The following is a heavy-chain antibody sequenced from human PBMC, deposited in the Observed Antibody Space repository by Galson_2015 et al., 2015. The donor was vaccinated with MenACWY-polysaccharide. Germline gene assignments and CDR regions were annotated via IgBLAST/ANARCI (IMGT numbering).Heavy chain of an antibody. CDR3: ARPGGLWFGESGGYYYGMDV. J-gene: IGHJ6*02. D-gene: IGHD3-10*01. CDR2: IKQDGSEK. Sequence: SLRLSCAASGFTFSSYWMSWVRQAPGKGLEWVANIKQDGSEKYYVDSVKGRFTISRDNAKNSLYLQMNSLRAGDTAVYYCARPGGLWFGESGGYYYGMDVWGQGTTVTVSS. V-gene: IGHV3-7*01. CDR1: GFTFSSYW.